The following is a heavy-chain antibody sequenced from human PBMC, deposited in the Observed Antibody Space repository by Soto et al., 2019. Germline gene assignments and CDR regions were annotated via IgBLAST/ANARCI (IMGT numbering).Heavy chain of an antibody. CDR1: GGSISSGGYY. Sequence: QVQLQESGPGLVKPSQSLSLTCTVSGGSISSGGYYWNWIRQHPGKGLEWIGYIFYIARTYSNPSLKSRVTISVVTSKNQFSLKLNSVTAADPAVYYCARSVFPWGQGTLVTVSS. CDR3: ARSVFP. J-gene: IGHJ5*02. V-gene: IGHV4-31*03. CDR2: IFYIART.